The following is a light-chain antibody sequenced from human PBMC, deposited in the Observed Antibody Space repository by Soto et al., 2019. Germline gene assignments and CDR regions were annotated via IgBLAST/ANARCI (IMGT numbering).Light chain of an antibody. CDR2: KAS. V-gene: IGKV1-5*03. CDR1: QSISSW. CDR3: QQYNNWQWT. Sequence: DIQMTQSPSTLSASVGDRVTITCRASQSISSWLAWYQQKPGKAPKLLIYKASSLESGVPARFSGSGSGTEFTLTISSLQSEDFAVYYCQQYNNWQWTFGQGTKV. J-gene: IGKJ1*01.